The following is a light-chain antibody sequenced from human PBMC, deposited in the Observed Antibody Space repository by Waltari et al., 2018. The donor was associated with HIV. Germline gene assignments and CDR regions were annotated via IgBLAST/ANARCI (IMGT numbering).Light chain of an antibody. CDR3: SSFANRDGFYVL. CDR2: EVT. CDR1: NSDIGTYDY. Sequence: QSALTQPPSASGSPGQSVTLSCTGTNSDIGTYDYVSWYQQHPGKAPKLVISEVTKRPSGVSDRFSGSKPGNTAFQTVSGHQAEDEADYYCSSFANRDGFYVLFGGGTRLTVL. V-gene: IGLV2-8*01. J-gene: IGLJ2*01.